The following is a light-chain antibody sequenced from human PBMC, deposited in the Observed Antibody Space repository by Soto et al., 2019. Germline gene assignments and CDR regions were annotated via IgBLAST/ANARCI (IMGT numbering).Light chain of an antibody. J-gene: IGKJ1*01. CDR1: QSVSSN. CDR2: GAS. Sequence: EIVMTQSPATLSVSPGERATLSCRASQSVSSNLAWYQQKPGQAPRLLIYGASTRATGVPARFSGSGSVTEFTLTISSLQSEDFAVYYCQQYNIWPRTFGQGTKVDIK. V-gene: IGKV3-15*01. CDR3: QQYNIWPRT.